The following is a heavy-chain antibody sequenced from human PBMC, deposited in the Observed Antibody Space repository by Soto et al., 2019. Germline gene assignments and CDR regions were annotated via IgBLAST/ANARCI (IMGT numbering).Heavy chain of an antibody. CDR2: INSSNGNA. V-gene: IGHV1-18*01. J-gene: IGHJ6*02. CDR3: VRGGPTSADHYYGMDV. CDR1: AYTFTRYG. Sequence: QVQLVQSGGEGKKPGASVKVSCEASAYTFTRYGVNWVRQAPGQGLEWMGWINSSNGNAEYAQNLQGRVTMTIDTSTSTAYMELRSLRSDDTAVYYCVRGGPTSADHYYGMDVWGQGTTVTVSS. D-gene: IGHD3-10*01.